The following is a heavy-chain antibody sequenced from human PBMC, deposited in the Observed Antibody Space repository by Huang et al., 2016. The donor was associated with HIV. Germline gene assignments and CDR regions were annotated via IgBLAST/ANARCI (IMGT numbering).Heavy chain of an antibody. J-gene: IGHJ2*01. Sequence: QVQLQQWGAGLLKPSETLSLTCAVYGGYVSGHYWSWIRQPPGKGLEWIAEINDNGYTNYNPSLKSRVTISVHTSRNQFSLKLNSVTAADAAVYYCARASWYEPRSWYFGLWGRGTLVTVSS. V-gene: IGHV4-34*01. D-gene: IGHD6-13*01. CDR1: GGYVSGHY. CDR3: ARASWYEPRSWYFGL. CDR2: INDNGYT.